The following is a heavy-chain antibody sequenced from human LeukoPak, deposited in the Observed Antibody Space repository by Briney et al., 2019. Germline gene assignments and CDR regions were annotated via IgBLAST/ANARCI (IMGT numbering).Heavy chain of an antibody. Sequence: ASVKVSCKASGYTFTSYGISWVRQAPGQGREGMGWISAYNGNTNYAQKLHGRVTMTTDTSTRTAYMELRSLRSDDTAVYYCARDQGSSWYTEFDPWGQGTLVTVSS. CDR3: ARDQGSSWYTEFDP. CDR1: GYTFTSYG. J-gene: IGHJ5*02. CDR2: ISAYNGNT. D-gene: IGHD6-13*01. V-gene: IGHV1-18*04.